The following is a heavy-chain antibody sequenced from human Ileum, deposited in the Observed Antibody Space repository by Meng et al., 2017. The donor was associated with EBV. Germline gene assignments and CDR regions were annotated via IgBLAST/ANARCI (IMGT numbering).Heavy chain of an antibody. V-gene: IGHV4-4*02. D-gene: IGHD2-8*01. CDR3: ASNGAFSLDH. Sequence: QVQLQGSGPGLVGPSGTLSLTCSVSGDSISNEHWWRWVRQSPGKGLEWIGEIHHTRGPNYNPSLKSRVIISVDKSNNHFSLRLSAVTAADTAVYYCASNGAFSLDHWGQGTLVTVSS. CDR1: GDSISNEHW. CDR2: IHHTRGP. J-gene: IGHJ4*02.